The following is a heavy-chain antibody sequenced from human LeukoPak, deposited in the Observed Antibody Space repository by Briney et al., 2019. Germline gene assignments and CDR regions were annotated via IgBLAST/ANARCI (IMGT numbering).Heavy chain of an antibody. V-gene: IGHV1-8*01. J-gene: IGHJ4*02. D-gene: IGHD3-10*01. Sequence: GASVKVSCKASGYTFTSCDINWVRQATGQGLEWMGWMNPNSGNTGYAQKFQGRVTMTTDTSTSTAYMELRSLRSDDTAVYYCATFPPGGSTRGDYWGQGTLVTVSS. CDR2: MNPNSGNT. CDR1: GYTFTSCD. CDR3: ATFPPGGSTRGDY.